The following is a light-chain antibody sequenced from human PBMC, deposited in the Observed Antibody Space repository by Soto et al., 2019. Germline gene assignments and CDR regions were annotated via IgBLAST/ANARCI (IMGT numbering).Light chain of an antibody. CDR3: QQYNNWPPPIT. CDR1: QSVSSN. J-gene: IGKJ5*01. V-gene: IGKV3-15*01. Sequence: EIVITQSPATLSVSQGERATLSCRASQSVSSNLAWYQQKPGQAPRLLIYGASTRATGIPARFSGSGSGTEFTLTISSLQSEDFAVYYCQQYNNWPPPITFGQGTRLEIK. CDR2: GAS.